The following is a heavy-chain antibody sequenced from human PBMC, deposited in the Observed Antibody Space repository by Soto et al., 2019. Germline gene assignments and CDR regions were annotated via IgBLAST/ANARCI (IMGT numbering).Heavy chain of an antibody. V-gene: IGHV4-39*01. CDR3: ARRFDSDSPTTDTWELPYWYFDL. CDR1: GGSISSSSYY. J-gene: IGHJ2*01. Sequence: PSETLSLTCTVSGGSISSSSYYWGWIRQPPGKGLEWIGSIYYSGSTYYNPSLKSRVTISVDTSKNQFSLKLSSVTAADTAVYYCARRFDSDSPTTDTWELPYWYFDLWGRGTLVTVPS. D-gene: IGHD1-26*01. CDR2: IYYSGST.